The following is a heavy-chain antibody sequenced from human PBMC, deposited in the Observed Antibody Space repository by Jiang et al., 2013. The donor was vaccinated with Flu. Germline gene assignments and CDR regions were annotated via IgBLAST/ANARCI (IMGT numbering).Heavy chain of an antibody. CDR3: ARTYMVRGVIGYYYGMDV. Sequence: VESGAEVKKPGESLKISCKGSGYSFTSYWIGWVRQMPGKGLEWMGIIYPGDSDTRYSPSFQGQVTISADKSISTAYLQWSSLKASDTAMYYCARTYMVRGVIGYYYGMDVWGQGTTVTVSS. V-gene: IGHV5-51*01. J-gene: IGHJ6*02. CDR2: IYPGDSDT. CDR1: GYSFTSYW. D-gene: IGHD3-10*01.